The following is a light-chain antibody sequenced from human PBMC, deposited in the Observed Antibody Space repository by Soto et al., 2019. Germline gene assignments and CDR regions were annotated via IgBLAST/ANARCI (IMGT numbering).Light chain of an antibody. CDR3: APYAGSRTYV. Sequence: QSVLTQPASVSGSPGQSITISCTGTSSDFAVYNYVSWYQLHPGKAPKLMIYEVTMRPSGISDRFSGSKSASTASLTISGLQAEDEGDYYCAPYAGSRTYVFGSGTKVTVL. J-gene: IGLJ1*01. CDR1: SSDFAVYNY. V-gene: IGLV2-23*02. CDR2: EVT.